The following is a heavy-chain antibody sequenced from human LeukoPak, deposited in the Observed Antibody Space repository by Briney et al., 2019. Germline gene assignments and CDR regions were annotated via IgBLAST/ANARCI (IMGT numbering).Heavy chain of an antibody. J-gene: IGHJ4*02. V-gene: IGHV3-66*01. CDR3: AADWPLDY. D-gene: IGHD3/OR15-3a*01. CDR2: IHIGNST. CDR1: GFTVSSND. Sequence: GGSLRLSCAASGFTVSSNDMSWVRQAPGKGLEWVSIIHIGNSTYYADSVKGRFTISRDNSKNTLYLQMNSLRAEDTAVYYCAADWPLDYWGQGTLVTVSP.